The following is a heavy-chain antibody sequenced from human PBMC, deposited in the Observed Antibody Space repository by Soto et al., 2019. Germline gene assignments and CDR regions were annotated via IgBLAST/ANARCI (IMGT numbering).Heavy chain of an antibody. CDR3: AREFDYVAFEI. Sequence: SVKVSCKASGYTFTSYGISWVRQAPGQGLEWMGRIIPILGIANYAQKFQGRVTITADKSTSTAYMELSSLRSEDTAVYYCAREFDYVAFEIWGQGTMVTVSS. V-gene: IGHV1-69*04. CDR2: IIPILGIA. D-gene: IGHD4-17*01. CDR1: GYTFTSYG. J-gene: IGHJ3*02.